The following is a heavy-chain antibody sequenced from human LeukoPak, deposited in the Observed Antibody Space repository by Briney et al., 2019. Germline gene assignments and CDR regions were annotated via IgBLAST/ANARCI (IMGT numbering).Heavy chain of an antibody. J-gene: IGHJ4*02. CDR2: INPNSGGT. D-gene: IGHD6-13*01. CDR1: GYTFTGYY. V-gene: IGHV1-2*02. Sequence: ASVKVSCKASGYTFTGYYMHWVRQAPGQGLEWMGWINPNSGGTNYAQRFQGRVTMTRDTSISTAYMELSRLRSDDTAVYYCARGRTLAAAGTVGYWGQGTLVTVSS. CDR3: ARGRTLAAAGTVGY.